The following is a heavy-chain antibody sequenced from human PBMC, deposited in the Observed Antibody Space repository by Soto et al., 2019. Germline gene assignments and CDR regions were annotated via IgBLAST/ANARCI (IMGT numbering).Heavy chain of an antibody. V-gene: IGHV1-18*01. CDR1: GYTFISYG. Sequence: HVQLVQSGAEVKKPGASLKVSCKDSGYTFISYGVSWVRQAPGQGLEWLGWISPYTGNTNYAQKFQGRITMTTDTSTSTVYMDLRSLRTDDTAFYYFARDQTKWLTDAFDIWGQGTMVVVSS. CDR3: ARDQTKWLTDAFDI. D-gene: IGHD5-12*01. J-gene: IGHJ3*02. CDR2: ISPYTGNT.